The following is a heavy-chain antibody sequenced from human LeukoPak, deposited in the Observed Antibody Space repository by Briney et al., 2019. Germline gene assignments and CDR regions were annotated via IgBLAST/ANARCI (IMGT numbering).Heavy chain of an antibody. J-gene: IGHJ4*02. D-gene: IGHD3-22*01. CDR2: ISAYNGNT. CDR1: GYTFTSYG. Sequence: ASVKVSCKASGYTFTSYGISWVRQAPGRGLEWMGWISAYNGNTNYAQKLQGRVTMTTDTSTSTAYMELRSLRSDDTAVYYCARVAYYDSSGYYYVSYFDYWGQGTLVTVSS. V-gene: IGHV1-18*01. CDR3: ARVAYYDSSGYYYVSYFDY.